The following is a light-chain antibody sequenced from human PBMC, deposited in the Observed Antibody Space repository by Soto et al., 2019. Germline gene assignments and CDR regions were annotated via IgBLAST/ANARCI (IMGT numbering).Light chain of an antibody. CDR2: KAS. CDR3: QQYNSS. CDR1: QSISSW. Sequence: DIQMTQSPSTLSASVGDRVTITCRASQSISSWLAWYQQKPGKAPKLLIYKASSLDSGVPSRFSGRGSGTEITLTISSLQPDDFATYYCQQYNSSFGQGTKVDIK. V-gene: IGKV1-5*03. J-gene: IGKJ1*01.